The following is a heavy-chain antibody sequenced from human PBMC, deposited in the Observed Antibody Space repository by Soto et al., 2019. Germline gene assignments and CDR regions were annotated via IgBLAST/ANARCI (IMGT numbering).Heavy chain of an antibody. CDR2: IKSKSAGGTT. CDR1: GLTFSNAW. Sequence: EVQLVESGGGLVKPGESLRLSCAASGLTFSNAWMSWVRQTPGKWLEWVGRIKSKSAGGTTDYAAPVKGRFTISRDDSKNMLCLHMNSLKTEDTAVYYCTTDLFLGGMDVWGQGTTVTVSS. J-gene: IGHJ6*02. CDR3: TTDLFLGGMDV. V-gene: IGHV3-15*01.